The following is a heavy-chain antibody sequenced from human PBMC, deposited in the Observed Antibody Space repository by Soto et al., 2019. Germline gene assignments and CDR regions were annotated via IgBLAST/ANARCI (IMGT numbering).Heavy chain of an antibody. CDR1: GLTFSSYA. D-gene: IGHD3-10*01. Sequence: EVQLLESGGGLVPPGGSLRLSCSASGLTFSSYAMTWVRQAPGKGLEWVSGISGGGYSTDYADSVKGRFTISRDNSKNTLYLQMNSLRVEDTAVYYCAKDMVSSTASDAFDIWGQGTMVTVSS. CDR2: ISGGGYST. CDR3: AKDMVSSTASDAFDI. J-gene: IGHJ3*02. V-gene: IGHV3-23*01.